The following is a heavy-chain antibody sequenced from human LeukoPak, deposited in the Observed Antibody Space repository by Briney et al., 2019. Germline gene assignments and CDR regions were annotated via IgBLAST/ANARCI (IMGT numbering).Heavy chain of an antibody. CDR3: ARLGGSYYTY. Sequence: GGSLRLSCVASGFAFSSYWMSWVRQAPGKGLEWVAIIKQDGGEKYYVDSVKGRFTISRDNAKNSLFLQMNSLRVEDTAVYYCARLGGSYYTYWGQGTLVTVSS. V-gene: IGHV3-7*01. D-gene: IGHD1-26*01. CDR1: GFAFSSYW. J-gene: IGHJ4*02. CDR2: IKQDGGEK.